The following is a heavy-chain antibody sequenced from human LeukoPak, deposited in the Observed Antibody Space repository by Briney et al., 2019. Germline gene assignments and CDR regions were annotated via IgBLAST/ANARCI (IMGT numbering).Heavy chain of an antibody. J-gene: IGHJ4*02. CDR3: ARHYYDSSGYYYSSKNYFDS. CDR1: GDSIRSYY. V-gene: IGHV4-59*08. Sequence: SETLSLTCTVSGDSIRSYYWSWIRQAPGKGLEWIGYIYFTGSTNYNPSLKSRVTIAADTSENQFSLKLSSVTAADTAVYCCARHYYDSSGYYYSSKNYFDSWGQGSLVTVSS. CDR2: IYFTGST. D-gene: IGHD3-22*01.